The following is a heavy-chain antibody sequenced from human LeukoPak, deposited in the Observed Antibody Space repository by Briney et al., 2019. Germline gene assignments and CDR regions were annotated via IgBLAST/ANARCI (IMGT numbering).Heavy chain of an antibody. J-gene: IGHJ4*02. CDR3: ASLTVAGMTAFDY. D-gene: IGHD6-19*01. CDR2: ISSAGSST. Sequence: GGSLRLSCAASGFTFSSYWMHWVRQAPGKGLVWVSRISSAGSSTFYADSVKGRFTISRDNAKNTLYLQMNSLRAEDTAVYYCASLTVAGMTAFDYWGQGTLVTVSS. V-gene: IGHV3-74*01. CDR1: GFTFSSYW.